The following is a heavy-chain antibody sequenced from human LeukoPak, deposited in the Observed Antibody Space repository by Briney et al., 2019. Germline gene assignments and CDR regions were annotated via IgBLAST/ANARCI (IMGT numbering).Heavy chain of an antibody. V-gene: IGHV1-2*02. D-gene: IGHD1-26*01. CDR3: ARDGVGVGATTDLEA. CDR2: INPNSGGT. Sequence: GASVKVSCKASGYTFTGYYMHWVRQAPGQGLEWMGWINPNSGGTNYAQKFQGRVTMTRDTSISTAYMELSRLRSDDTAVYYCARDGVGVGATTDLEAWGQGTLVTVSS. CDR1: GYTFTGYY. J-gene: IGHJ4*02.